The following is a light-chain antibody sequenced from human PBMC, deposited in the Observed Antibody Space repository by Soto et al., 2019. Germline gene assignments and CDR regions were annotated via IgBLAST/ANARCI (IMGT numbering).Light chain of an antibody. CDR2: YDD. V-gene: IGLV1-36*01. Sequence: QSVLTQPPSVSEAPRQRVTISCSGSSSNIGKNAVNWYQQVPGKPPKLLIYYDDLLPSGVSARFSGSKSGTSASLAISGLPSEDEADYYCGAWDDSLSDYVFGTGTKVTVL. J-gene: IGLJ1*01. CDR1: SSNIGKNA. CDR3: GAWDDSLSDYV.